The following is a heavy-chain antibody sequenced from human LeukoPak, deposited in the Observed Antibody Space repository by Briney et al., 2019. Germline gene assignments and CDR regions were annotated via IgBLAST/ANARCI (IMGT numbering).Heavy chain of an antibody. J-gene: IGHJ4*02. D-gene: IGHD6-19*01. CDR3: AKDSGSGWYGNYDY. V-gene: IGHV1-8*02. CDR1: GYTFTSYG. Sequence: GASVKVSCKASGYTFTSYGISWVRQAPGQGLEWMGWMNPNSGNTGYAQKFQGRVTMTRNTSISTAYMELSSLRAEDTAVYYCAKDSGSGWYGNYDYWGQGTLVTVSS. CDR2: MNPNSGNT.